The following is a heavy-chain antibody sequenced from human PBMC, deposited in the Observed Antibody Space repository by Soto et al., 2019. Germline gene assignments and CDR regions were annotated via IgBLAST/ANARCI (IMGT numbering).Heavy chain of an antibody. V-gene: IGHV1-69*13. CDR2: IIPIFGTA. CDR3: ARSLRYYDFWSGPYYYYGMDV. Sequence: GASVKVSCKASGCTFSSYAISCVRQAPGQVLEWMGGIIPIFGTANYAQKFQGRVTITADESTSTAYMELSSLRSEDTAVYYCARSLRYYDFWSGPYYYYGMDVWGQGTTVTVSS. CDR1: GCTFSSYA. J-gene: IGHJ6*02. D-gene: IGHD3-3*01.